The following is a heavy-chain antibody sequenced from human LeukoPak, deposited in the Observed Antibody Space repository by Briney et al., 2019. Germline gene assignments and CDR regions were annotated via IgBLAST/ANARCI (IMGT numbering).Heavy chain of an antibody. D-gene: IGHD3/OR15-3a*01. Sequence: GGSLSPSCPPSGSTFGNYGMHWVRKPPGRGWGWVEFIRYDGSNKYYADSVKGRFTISRDNSKNTLYLQMNSLRAEDTAVYYCAKDGDGLGQFDAFDIWGQGTMVTVSS. CDR1: GSTFGNYG. J-gene: IGHJ3*02. CDR3: AKDGDGLGQFDAFDI. CDR2: IRYDGSNK. V-gene: IGHV3-30*02.